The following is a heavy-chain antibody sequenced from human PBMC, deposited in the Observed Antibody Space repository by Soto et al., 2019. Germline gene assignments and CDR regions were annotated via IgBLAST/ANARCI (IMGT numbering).Heavy chain of an antibody. D-gene: IGHD3-16*01. CDR3: AKARGATFDYGVDV. V-gene: IGHV3-23*01. CDR2: ISSDT. J-gene: IGHJ6*02. Sequence: DVQLLESGGGLVQPGGSLRLSCAASGFTFPNYVMTWVRQAPGKGLEWVSAISSDTYYADSVRGRFTISRDNSKNTLYLQMNSLRADDTAVYYCAKARGATFDYGVDVWGQGTTVTVSS. CDR1: GFTFPNYV.